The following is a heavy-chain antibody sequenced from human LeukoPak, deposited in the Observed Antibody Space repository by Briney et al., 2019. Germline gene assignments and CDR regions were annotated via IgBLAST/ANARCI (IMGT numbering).Heavy chain of an antibody. D-gene: IGHD5-24*01. CDR2: IYYSGST. CDR1: SGSISSGVYY. J-gene: IGHJ4*02. Sequence: SETLSLTCPVSSGSISSGVYYWSWIRQPPGKGLEWIVYIYYSGSTYYNPYVQILVTISVDTSKNQFSLKLSSVTAADTAVYYCARGVRWLQLSYFDYWGQGTLVTVSS. V-gene: IGHV4-31*01. CDR3: ARGVRWLQLSYFDY.